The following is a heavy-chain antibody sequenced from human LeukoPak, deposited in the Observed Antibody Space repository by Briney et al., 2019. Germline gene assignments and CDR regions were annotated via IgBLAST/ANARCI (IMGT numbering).Heavy chain of an antibody. CDR1: GGSISSGSYY. D-gene: IGHD3-10*01. CDR2: IYTSGST. CDR3: ARDSRASVTMVREHLGRFDP. V-gene: IGHV4-61*02. J-gene: IGHJ5*02. Sequence: SETLSLTCTVSGGSISSGSYYWSWIRQPAGKGLEWIGRIYTSGSTNYNPSLKSRVTISVDTSKNQFSLKLSSVTAADTAVYYCARDSRASVTMVREHLGRFDPWGQGTLVTVSS.